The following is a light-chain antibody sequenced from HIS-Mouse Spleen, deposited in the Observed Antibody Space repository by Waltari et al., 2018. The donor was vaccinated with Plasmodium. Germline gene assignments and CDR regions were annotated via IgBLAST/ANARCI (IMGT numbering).Light chain of an antibody. CDR1: QSVSSN. CDR3: QQYNNWSFT. Sequence: EIVMTQSPATLSVSPGERATLSCRASQSVSSNLAWYQQKPGQAPRLLIYGASTRATGIPARFSGSGSGTEFTLTISGLQSEDFAVYYCQQYNNWSFTCGPGTKVDIK. J-gene: IGKJ3*01. V-gene: IGKV3-15*01. CDR2: GAS.